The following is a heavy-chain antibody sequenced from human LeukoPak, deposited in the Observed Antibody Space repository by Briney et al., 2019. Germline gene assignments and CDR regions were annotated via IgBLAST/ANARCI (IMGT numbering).Heavy chain of an antibody. CDR1: GFTFSSYA. CDR2: IKQDGSEK. D-gene: IGHD3-3*01. CDR3: ARERQNKDFWSGGDY. V-gene: IGHV3-7*01. Sequence: GGSLRLSCAVSGFTFSSYAMGWVRQAPGKGLEWVANIKQDGSEKYYVDSVKGRFTISRDNAKNSLYLQMNTLRPEDTAVYYCARERQNKDFWSGGDYWGQGTLVTVSS. J-gene: IGHJ4*02.